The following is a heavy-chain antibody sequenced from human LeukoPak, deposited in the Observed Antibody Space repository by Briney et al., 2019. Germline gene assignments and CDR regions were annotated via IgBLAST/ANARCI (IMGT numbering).Heavy chain of an antibody. D-gene: IGHD2-15*01. CDR2: IYYSGST. V-gene: IGHV4-59*08. CDR1: GGSFSSDY. J-gene: IGHJ6*02. CDR3: ARHSAVAGEYYYYGMDV. Sequence: SETLSLTCTVSGGSFSSDYWSWIRQPPGKGLEWIGYIYYSGSTNYNPSLKSRVTISVDTSKNQFSLKLSSVTTADTAVNYFARHSAVAGEYYYYGMDVWGQGTTVTVSS.